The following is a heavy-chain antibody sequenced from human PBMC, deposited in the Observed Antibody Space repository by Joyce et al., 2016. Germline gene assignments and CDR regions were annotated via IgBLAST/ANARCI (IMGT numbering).Heavy chain of an antibody. D-gene: IGHD2-8*01. V-gene: IGHV4-34*01. J-gene: IGHJ4*02. CDR3: ARANLWDFVLMLYGGFDS. CDR2: IKHRGSA. Sequence: QVQLQQWGAGLLKPSETLSLTCEVNGGTLNNYYWNWIRQSPGKGLEWMGEIKHRGSAYYNPSLKSRDTISVDPAKNQFSLNLRSVTAADTAVYYCARANLWDFVLMLYGGFDSWGQGTLVTVSS. CDR1: GGTLNNYY.